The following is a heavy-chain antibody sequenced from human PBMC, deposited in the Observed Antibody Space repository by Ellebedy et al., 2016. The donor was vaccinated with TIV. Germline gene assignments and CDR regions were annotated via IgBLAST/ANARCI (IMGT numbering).Heavy chain of an antibody. V-gene: IGHV3-7*03. J-gene: IGHJ4*02. CDR3: ARPHYYDSSSYSMNFDY. CDR2: IKQDGSEK. Sequence: GESLKISCAASGFTFSDYWMSWVRQAPGKGLEWVANIKQDGSEKYYVGSVKGRFTISRDNAKNSLYLQMNSLRAEDTAVYYCARPHYYDSSSYSMNFDYWGQGTLVTVSS. D-gene: IGHD3-22*01. CDR1: GFTFSDYW.